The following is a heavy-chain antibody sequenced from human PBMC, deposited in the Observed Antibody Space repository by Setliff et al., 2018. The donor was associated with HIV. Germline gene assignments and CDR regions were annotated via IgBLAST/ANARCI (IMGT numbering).Heavy chain of an antibody. CDR1: GGSSNSYY. V-gene: IGHV4-4*09. J-gene: IGHJ4*02. Sequence: PSETLSLTCTVSGGSSNSYYWSWIRQPPGKGLEWFGYIYTSGGTNYNPALKSRVTISVDTSKNQFSLKLNSVTAADTAVYYCARATRTIFGVVYFDYWGQGTLVTVS. D-gene: IGHD3-3*01. CDR2: IYTSGGT. CDR3: ARATRTIFGVVYFDY.